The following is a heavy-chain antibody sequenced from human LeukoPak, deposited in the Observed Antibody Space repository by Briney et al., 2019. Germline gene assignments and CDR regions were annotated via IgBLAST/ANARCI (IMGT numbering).Heavy chain of an antibody. Sequence: SETLSLTCTVSGDSISGYFWSWVRQPPGKGPEWIGYIYSTGTTNYSPSLSSRVTISVDASKNQLSLNLRFVTATDTAVYHCAIHNPPPTGFCSGTSCFMSGSQYFYMDVWGKGTSVTVS. D-gene: IGHD2-2*01. V-gene: IGHV4-4*09. J-gene: IGHJ6*03. CDR2: IYSTGTT. CDR3: AIHNPPPTGFCSGTSCFMSGSQYFYMDV. CDR1: GDSISGYF.